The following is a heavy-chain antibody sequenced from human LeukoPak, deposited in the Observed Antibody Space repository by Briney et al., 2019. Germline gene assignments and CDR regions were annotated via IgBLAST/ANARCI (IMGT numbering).Heavy chain of an antibody. CDR1: GFTFSSYG. CDR2: ISGSGGRT. D-gene: IGHD3-10*02. Sequence: PGGSLRLSCAASGFTFSSYGMNWLRQAPGKGLEWVSGISGSGGRTYYADSVKGRFTISRDNSKNTVYLQMNNLRGEDTAVYYCAKDVRPGGGGMDVWGQGTTVTVSS. J-gene: IGHJ6*02. V-gene: IGHV3-23*01. CDR3: AKDVRPGGGGMDV.